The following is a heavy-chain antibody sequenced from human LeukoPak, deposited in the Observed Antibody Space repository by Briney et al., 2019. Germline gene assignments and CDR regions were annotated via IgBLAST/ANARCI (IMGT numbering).Heavy chain of an antibody. Sequence: ASVKVSCKASGYTFTGYYMHWVRQAPGQGLEWMGWINPNSGGTNYAQKFQGRVTMTRDTSISTAYMELSRLRSDDTAVYYCARENFRVAGEGESWFDPWGQGTLVTVSS. CDR2: INPNSGGT. D-gene: IGHD6-19*01. V-gene: IGHV1-2*02. CDR1: GYTFTGYY. J-gene: IGHJ5*02. CDR3: ARENFRVAGEGESWFDP.